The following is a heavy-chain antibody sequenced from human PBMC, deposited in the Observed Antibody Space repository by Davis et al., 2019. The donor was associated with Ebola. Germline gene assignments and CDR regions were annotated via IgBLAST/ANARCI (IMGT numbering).Heavy chain of an antibody. J-gene: IGHJ3*02. Sequence: GGSLRLSCAASGFTFSTYSMSWVRQAPGKGLEWVSSISSDSDYIYYADSAKGRFTISRDNAKNSLYLQMNTLRAEDTAVYYCARSRPGAADAFHIWGQGTVVTVSS. CDR3: ARSRPGAADAFHI. D-gene: IGHD7-27*01. CDR1: GFTFSTYS. V-gene: IGHV3-21*04. CDR2: ISSDSDYI.